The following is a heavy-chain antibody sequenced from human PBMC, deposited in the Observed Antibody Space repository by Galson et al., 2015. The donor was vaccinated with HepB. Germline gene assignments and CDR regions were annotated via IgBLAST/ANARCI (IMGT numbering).Heavy chain of an antibody. CDR1: GGTFSSYA. CDR2: IIPIFGTA. Sequence: SVKVSCKASGGTFSSYAISWVRQAPGQGLEWMGGIIPIFGTANYAQKFQGRVTITADESTSTAYMELSSLRSEDTAVYYCARDQVVPAAHTDYYYYYMDVWGKGTTVTVSS. D-gene: IGHD2-2*01. J-gene: IGHJ6*03. V-gene: IGHV1-69*13. CDR3: ARDQVVPAAHTDYYYYYMDV.